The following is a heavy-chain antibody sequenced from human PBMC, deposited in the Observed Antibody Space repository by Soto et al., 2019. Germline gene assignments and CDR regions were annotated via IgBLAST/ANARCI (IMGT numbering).Heavy chain of an antibody. J-gene: IGHJ4*02. D-gene: IGHD5-18*01. CDR2: ISYSGST. V-gene: IGHV4-30-4*01. CDR1: CGSISSGNFY. CDR3: ATMGTPATGLYYFDY. Sequence: SETLSLTCTVFCGSISSGNFYWSWIRQPPGKGLEWIGFISYSGSTYYSLSLKSRVTISVDTSKNQFSLNLSFVTAADTAVYYCATMGTPATGLYYFDYWGQGTLVTVSS.